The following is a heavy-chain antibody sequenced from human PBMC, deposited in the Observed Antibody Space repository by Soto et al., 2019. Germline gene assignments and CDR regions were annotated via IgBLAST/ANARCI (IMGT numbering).Heavy chain of an antibody. Sequence: GGSLRLSCAASGFTFSTYGINWVRQAPWKGLEWVSSISATSTYIYYADSVKGRFSISRDNAKNSLYLQINSLRAEDTAVYYCVRDFSRIVGATEDAFDVWGQGTMVTVSS. CDR3: VRDFSRIVGATEDAFDV. CDR1: GFTFSTYG. D-gene: IGHD1-26*01. CDR2: ISATSTYI. J-gene: IGHJ3*01. V-gene: IGHV3-21*01.